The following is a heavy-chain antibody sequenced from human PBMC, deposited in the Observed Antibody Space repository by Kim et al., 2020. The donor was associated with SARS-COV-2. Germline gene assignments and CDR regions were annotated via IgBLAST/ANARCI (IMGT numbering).Heavy chain of an antibody. CDR1: GFTFSSYG. Sequence: GGSLRLSCAASGFTFSSYGMHWVRQAPGKGPEWVAVISYDGSNKYYADSVKGRFTISRDNSKNTLYLQMNSLRAEDTAVYYCAKDRSGGSCYDYWGQGTLVTVSS. CDR2: ISYDGSNK. D-gene: IGHD2-15*01. CDR3: AKDRSGGSCYDY. J-gene: IGHJ4*02. V-gene: IGHV3-30*18.